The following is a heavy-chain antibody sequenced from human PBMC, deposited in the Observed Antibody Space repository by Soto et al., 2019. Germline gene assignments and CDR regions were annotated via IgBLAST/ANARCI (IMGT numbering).Heavy chain of an antibody. D-gene: IGHD3-22*01. CDR2: ISGSGDST. J-gene: IGHJ4*02. CDR3: AKFYDSSGFYVPFDY. Sequence: LRLSCAASGFTFSNYAMSWVRQAPGKGLEWVSAISGSGDSTYYADSVKGRFTISRDNSKNTLYLQMNSLRAEDTAVYYCAKFYDSSGFYVPFDYWGQGTLVTVSS. V-gene: IGHV3-23*01. CDR1: GFTFSNYA.